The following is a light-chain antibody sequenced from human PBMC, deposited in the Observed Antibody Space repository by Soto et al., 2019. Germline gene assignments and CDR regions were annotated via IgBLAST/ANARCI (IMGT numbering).Light chain of an antibody. CDR1: QSLLHSKGKNY. Sequence: DIVMTQSPLSLPVTPGEPASISCRSSQSLLHSKGKNYLDWYLQKPGQSPQLLIYLGSNRASGVPDRFSGSGSGTDFTLKISRVEAEDVGVYYCMQALQTPWTFGQGTKVEIK. J-gene: IGKJ1*01. CDR3: MQALQTPWT. CDR2: LGS. V-gene: IGKV2-28*01.